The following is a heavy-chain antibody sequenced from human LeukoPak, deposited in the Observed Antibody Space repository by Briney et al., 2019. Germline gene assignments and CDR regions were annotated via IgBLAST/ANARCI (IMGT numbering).Heavy chain of an antibody. V-gene: IGHV4-38-2*01. Sequence: SETLSLTCAVSGYSISSGYYWGWIRQPPGKGLEWIGSIFRSGSTYYNPSLKSRVTISVGTSKNQFSLKLSSVTAADTALYYCARIRGYTGCDYWGQGTLVTVSS. CDR2: IFRSGST. CDR3: ARIRGYTGCDY. CDR1: GYSISSGYY. J-gene: IGHJ4*02. D-gene: IGHD5-12*01.